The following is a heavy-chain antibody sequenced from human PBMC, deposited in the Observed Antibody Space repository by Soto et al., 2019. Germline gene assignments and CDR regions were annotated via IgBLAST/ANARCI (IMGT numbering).Heavy chain of an antibody. CDR1: GYTFTSYG. J-gene: IGHJ6*02. CDR2: ISAYNGNT. Sequence: QVQLVQSGAEVKKPGASVKVSCKASGYTFTSYGISWVRQAPGQGLEWMGWISAYNGNTKYAQKLQGRVTMTTDTNTRKAYMELTSLRAVDTSVYYCARRAPPMDVWGQGTTVTVSS. CDR3: ARRAPPMDV. V-gene: IGHV1-18*01.